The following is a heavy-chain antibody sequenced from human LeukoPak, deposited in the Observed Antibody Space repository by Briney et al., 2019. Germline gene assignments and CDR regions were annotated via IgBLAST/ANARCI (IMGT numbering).Heavy chain of an antibody. CDR3: AREGIAAADYNWFDP. CDR1: GYTFTSYG. J-gene: IGHJ5*02. V-gene: IGHV1-18*01. CDR2: ISAYNGNT. Sequence: ASVNVSCKASGYTFTSYGISWVRQAPGQGLEWMGWISAYNGNTNYAQKLQGRVTMTTDTSTSTAYMELRSLRSDDTAVYYCAREGIAAADYNWFDPWGQGTLVTVSS. D-gene: IGHD6-13*01.